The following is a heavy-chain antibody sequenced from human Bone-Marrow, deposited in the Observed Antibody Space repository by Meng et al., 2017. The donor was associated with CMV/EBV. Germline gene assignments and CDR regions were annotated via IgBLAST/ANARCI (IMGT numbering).Heavy chain of an antibody. CDR2: IIPIFGAA. D-gene: IGHD2-2*01. Sequence: SVKVSCKASGGTFSSYAITWVRQAPGQGLEWMGGIIPIFGAATYAQKFQGRVTITADESTTTAYMELSSLRSEDTAVYYCARGSVVVPAAILNAFDIWGQGTMVTVSS. J-gene: IGHJ3*02. CDR3: ARGSVVVPAAILNAFDI. V-gene: IGHV1-69*13. CDR1: GGTFSSYA.